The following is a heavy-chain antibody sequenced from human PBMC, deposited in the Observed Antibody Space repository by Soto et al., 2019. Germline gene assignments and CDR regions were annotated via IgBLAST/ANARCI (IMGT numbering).Heavy chain of an antibody. J-gene: IGHJ4*02. Sequence: EVQLVESGGVVVKPGGSLRLSCAASGFTFDDYTMHWVRQAPGKGLEWVSLISWDGGSTYYADSVKGRFTISRDNSKNSLYLQMNSLRTEDTALYYCAKPSPGLYSRSWYYFDYWGQGTLVTVSS. CDR1: GFTFDDYT. V-gene: IGHV3-43*01. CDR2: ISWDGGST. CDR3: AKPSPGLYSRSWYYFDY. D-gene: IGHD6-13*01.